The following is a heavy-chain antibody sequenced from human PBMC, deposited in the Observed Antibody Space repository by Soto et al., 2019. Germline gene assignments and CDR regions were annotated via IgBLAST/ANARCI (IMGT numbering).Heavy chain of an antibody. CDR1: GFSLTNTGVT. V-gene: IGHV2-5*01. CDR2: VYWHDDK. J-gene: IGHJ5*01. D-gene: IGHD3-9*01. Sequence: QITLKASGPSLVKPTQTLTLTCTFSGFSLTNTGVTVCWIRQPPGKALEWLALVYWHDDKRYNPSLRNRLTIAKDTSTNRVVLTLVNVGPVDTAAYYCAHSHFEILTGPFDSWGRGTLVTVSS. CDR3: AHSHFEILTGPFDS.